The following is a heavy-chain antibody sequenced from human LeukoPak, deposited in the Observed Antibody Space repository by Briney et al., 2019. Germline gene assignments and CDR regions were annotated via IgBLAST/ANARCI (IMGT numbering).Heavy chain of an antibody. D-gene: IGHD5-24*01. CDR2: ISHDGNSK. CDR3: AKDLYDNDWYNYFDP. CDR1: GFTLSTCG. V-gene: IGHV3-30*18. Sequence: GGSLRLSCAASGFTLSTCGMHWVRQAPGKGLEWVAMISHDGNSKQYADFAKGRFTISRDNSKNTLYLEMNSLRTEDTAVYHCAKDLYDNDWYNYFDPWGQGALVTVTS. J-gene: IGHJ5*02.